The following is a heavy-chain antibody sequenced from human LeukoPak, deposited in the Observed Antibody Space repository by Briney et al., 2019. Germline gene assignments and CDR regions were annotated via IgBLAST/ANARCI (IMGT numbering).Heavy chain of an antibody. CDR1: GFTFSSYS. D-gene: IGHD3-3*01. Sequence: GGSLRLSCAASGFTFSSYSMNWVRQAPGKGLEWVSAISGSGDSTYYADSVKGRFTISRDNSKNTLFLQMNSLRAEDTAVYYCVKLGDFWSFGTFDIWGQGTMVTVSS. CDR3: VKLGDFWSFGTFDI. CDR2: ISGSGDST. V-gene: IGHV3-23*01. J-gene: IGHJ3*02.